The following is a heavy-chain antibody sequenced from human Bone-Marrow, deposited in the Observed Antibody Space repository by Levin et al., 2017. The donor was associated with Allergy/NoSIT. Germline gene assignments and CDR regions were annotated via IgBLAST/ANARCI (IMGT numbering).Heavy chain of an antibody. J-gene: IGHJ5*02. CDR1: GGSMNYSY. CDR2: FYYTGIT. D-gene: IGHD2-21*02. V-gene: IGHV4-59*01. CDR3: ARAVSGRHLSRRLLWFDT. Sequence: SETLSLTCTVSGGSMNYSYWSWIRQPPGQGLEWIGYFYYTGITNYKPSLKTRVTISGDTSKNQFSLNLSSVTAADTAIYYCARAVSGRHLSRRLLWFDTWGQGTLITVSS.